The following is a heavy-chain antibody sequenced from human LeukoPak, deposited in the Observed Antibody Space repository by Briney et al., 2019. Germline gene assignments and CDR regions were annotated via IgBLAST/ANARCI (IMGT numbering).Heavy chain of an antibody. V-gene: IGHV3-7*03. CDR2: VNRDGSET. Sequence: GGSLRLSCAASGFTLSNHWMTWVRQVPGRGPEWVANVNRDGSETYYLDSVKGRFTISRDNTKSSLNLQMNSLRAEDTALYYCVRNNAMDVWGQGTAVIVSS. D-gene: IGHD2-8*01. J-gene: IGHJ6*02. CDR1: GFTLSNHW. CDR3: VRNNAMDV.